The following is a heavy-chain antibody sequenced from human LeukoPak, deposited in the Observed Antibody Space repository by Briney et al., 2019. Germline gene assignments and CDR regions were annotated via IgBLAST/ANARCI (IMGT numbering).Heavy chain of an antibody. V-gene: IGHV3-11*04. D-gene: IGHD3-22*01. J-gene: IGHJ4*02. CDR1: GFTFSDYY. Sequence: GGSLRLSCAASGFTFSDYYMSWIRQAPGKGLEWVSYISSSGSTIYYADSVKGRFTVSRDNSKNTLYLQMNSLRAEDTAVYYCARDLDTMIPADYWGQGTLVTVSS. CDR2: ISSSGSTI. CDR3: ARDLDTMIPADY.